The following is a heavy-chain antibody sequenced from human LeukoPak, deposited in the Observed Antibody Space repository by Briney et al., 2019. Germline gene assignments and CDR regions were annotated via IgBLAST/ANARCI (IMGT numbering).Heavy chain of an antibody. CDR1: GGSFSGYY. J-gene: IGHJ5*02. Sequence: PSETLSLTCAVYGGSFSGYYWSWIRQPPGKGLEWIGEINHSGSTNYNPSLKSRVTISVDTSKNQFSLKLSSVTAADAAVYDCARGSRNCSSTSCLGCRFDPWGQGTLVTVSS. V-gene: IGHV4-34*01. D-gene: IGHD2-2*01. CDR3: ARGSRNCSSTSCLGCRFDP. CDR2: INHSGST.